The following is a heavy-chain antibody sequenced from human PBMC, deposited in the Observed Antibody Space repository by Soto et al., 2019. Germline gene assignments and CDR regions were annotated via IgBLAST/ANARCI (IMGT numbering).Heavy chain of an antibody. V-gene: IGHV3-7*05. CDR1: GFTFGNYW. D-gene: IGHD4-17*01. CDR2: IRGDGSRE. CDR3: ARGVNYGDGPAYYDVFDI. Sequence: DVQLVESEGDLVQPGGALRLSCAASGFTFGNYWVAWVRQAPGKGLEWVANIRGDGSREYYLDYVRGRFSVSRDNAKVSLYLQMTGLRVEDTAVYYCARGVNYGDGPAYYDVFDIWGQGTVVTVSS. J-gene: IGHJ3*02.